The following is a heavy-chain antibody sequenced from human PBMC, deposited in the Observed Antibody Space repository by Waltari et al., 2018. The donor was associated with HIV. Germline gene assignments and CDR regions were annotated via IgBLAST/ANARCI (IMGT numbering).Heavy chain of an antibody. CDR3: ARDRNSPDTIFGVVPPFDY. CDR1: GFTFSSYS. D-gene: IGHD3-3*01. V-gene: IGHV3-48*04. J-gene: IGHJ4*02. Sequence: EVQLVESGGGLVQPGGSLRLSCAASGFTFSSYSMHWFRQAPGKGLEWVSYISSSSSTIYYADSVKGRFTISRDNAKNSLYLQMNSLRAEDTAVYYCARDRNSPDTIFGVVPPFDYWGQGTLVTVSS. CDR2: ISSSSSTI.